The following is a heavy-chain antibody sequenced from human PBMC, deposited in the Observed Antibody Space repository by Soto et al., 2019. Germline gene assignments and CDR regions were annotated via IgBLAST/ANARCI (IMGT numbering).Heavy chain of an antibody. J-gene: IGHJ4*02. CDR1: GGSISSYY. D-gene: IGHD4-17*01. V-gene: IGHV4-59*01. CDR2: IYYSGST. CDR3: ARVGWTTVGYYFDY. Sequence: PSETLSLTCTVSGGSISSYYWSWIRQPPGKGLEWIGYIYYSGSTKYTPSLKSRVTISVDTSKNQFSLKLSSVTAADTAVYLCARVGWTTVGYYFDYWGQGTLVTVS.